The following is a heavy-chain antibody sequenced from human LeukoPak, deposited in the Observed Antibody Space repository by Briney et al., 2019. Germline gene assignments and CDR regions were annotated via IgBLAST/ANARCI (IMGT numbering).Heavy chain of an antibody. D-gene: IGHD7-27*01. J-gene: IGHJ4*02. CDR3: AREGWGSDY. V-gene: IGHV4-34*01. CDR2: INHSGST. Sequence: SQTLSLTCAVYGGSFCGYYWSWIRQPPGKGLEWIGEINHSGSTNYNPSLKSRVTISVDTSKNQFSLKLSSVTAADTAVYYCAREGWGSDYWGQGTLVTVSS. CDR1: GGSFCGYY.